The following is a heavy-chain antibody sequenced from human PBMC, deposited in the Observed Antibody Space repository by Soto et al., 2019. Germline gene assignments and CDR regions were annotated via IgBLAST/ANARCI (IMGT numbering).Heavy chain of an antibody. J-gene: IGHJ3*02. V-gene: IGHV3-23*01. Sequence: GVSLRVSYAAAGGKCIDYARNCVRKDTGKGLQWVSGLVGSGGDKNYVDSVRGRFTVSRDNSKNTLYLQMNSLRDEDTAVYYCAKDPIANNGVWEAFDMWGRGTKVTVSS. CDR1: GGKCIDYA. D-gene: IGHD2-8*01. CDR2: LVGSGGDK. CDR3: AKDPIANNGVWEAFDM.